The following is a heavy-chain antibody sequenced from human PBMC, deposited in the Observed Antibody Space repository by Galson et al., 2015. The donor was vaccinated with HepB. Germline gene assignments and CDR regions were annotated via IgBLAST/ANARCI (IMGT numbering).Heavy chain of an antibody. V-gene: IGHV1-58*02. CDR1: GFIFSSSA. CDR2: IVVGSGST. Sequence: SVKVSCKASGFIFSSSAMQWVRQARGQRLEWIGWIVVGSGSTNYAQKFQERVTITRDMSTSTAYMELSSLRSEDTAVYYCAAVPPDYYDSRPDPVDCWGQGTLVTVSS. CDR3: AAVPPDYYDSRPDPVDC. D-gene: IGHD3-22*01. J-gene: IGHJ4*02.